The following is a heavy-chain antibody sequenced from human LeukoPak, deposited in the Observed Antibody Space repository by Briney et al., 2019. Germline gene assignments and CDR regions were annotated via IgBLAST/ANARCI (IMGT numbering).Heavy chain of an antibody. CDR3: ARRKAVAVPYYFDY. Sequence: GRSLRLSCAASGFTFSSYGMHWVRQAPGKGLEWVANIKQDGSEKYYVDSVKGRFTISRDNAKNSLYLQMNSLRAEDTAVYYCARRKAVAVPYYFDYWGQGTLVTVSS. V-gene: IGHV3-7*01. CDR1: GFTFSSYG. CDR2: IKQDGSEK. J-gene: IGHJ4*02. D-gene: IGHD6-19*01.